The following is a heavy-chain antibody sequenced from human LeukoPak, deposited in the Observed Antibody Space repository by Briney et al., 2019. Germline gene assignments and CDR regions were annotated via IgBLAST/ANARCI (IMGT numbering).Heavy chain of an antibody. CDR3: ARLLAAPGWFDP. Sequence: SETLSLTCTVSGGSISSYYWGWIRQPPGKGLEWIGYIYYSGSTNYNPSLKSRVTISVDTSKNQFSLKLSSVTAADTAVYYCARLLAAPGWFDPWGQGTLVTVSS. J-gene: IGHJ5*02. CDR1: GGSISSYY. V-gene: IGHV4-59*01. CDR2: IYYSGST. D-gene: IGHD1-26*01.